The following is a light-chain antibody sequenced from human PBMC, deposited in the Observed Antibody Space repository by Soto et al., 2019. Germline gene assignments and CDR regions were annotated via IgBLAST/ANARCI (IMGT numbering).Light chain of an antibody. CDR3: SSYRTGSAFYV. CDR1: SSDVGDYNY. CDR2: EVS. Sequence: QSAVTQPASVSGSPGQSITISCTGTSSDVGDYNYVSWYQHHPGKAPKLIIYEVSNRPSGVPNRFSGAKSGNTASLTISGLQAEDEADYYCSSYRTGSAFYVFGSGTKLTVL. V-gene: IGLV2-14*01. J-gene: IGLJ1*01.